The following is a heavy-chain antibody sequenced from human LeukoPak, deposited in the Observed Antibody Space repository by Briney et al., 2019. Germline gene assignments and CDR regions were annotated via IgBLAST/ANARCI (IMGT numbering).Heavy chain of an antibody. J-gene: IGHJ6*02. D-gene: IGHD3-9*01. CDR1: GYTFTGYY. Sequence: ASVKVSCKASGYTFTGYYMHWVRQAPGQGLEWMGWINPNSGGTNYAQKFQGRVTMTRDTSISTAYKELSRLRSDDTAVYYCARAKDYDILTGYSSYYGMDVWGQGTTVTVSS. CDR3: ARAKDYDILTGYSSYYGMDV. CDR2: INPNSGGT. V-gene: IGHV1-2*02.